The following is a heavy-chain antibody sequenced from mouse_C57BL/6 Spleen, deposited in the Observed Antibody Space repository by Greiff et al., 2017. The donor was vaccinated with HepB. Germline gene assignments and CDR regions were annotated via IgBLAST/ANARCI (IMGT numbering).Heavy chain of an antibody. CDR3: AKMDGNYFYYYAMDY. CDR2: IWRGGST. J-gene: IGHJ4*01. CDR1: GFSLTSYG. Sequence: VKVVESGPGLVQPSQSLSITCTVSGFSLTSYGVHWVRQSPGKGLEWLGVIWRGGSTDYNAAFMSRLSITKDNSKSQVFFKMNSLQADDTAIYYCAKMDGNYFYYYAMDYWGQGTSVTVSS. D-gene: IGHD2-1*01. V-gene: IGHV2-5*01.